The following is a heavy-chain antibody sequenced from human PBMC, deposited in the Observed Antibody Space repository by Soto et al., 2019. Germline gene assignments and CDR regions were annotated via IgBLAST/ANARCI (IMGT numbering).Heavy chain of an antibody. V-gene: IGHV2-5*02. J-gene: IGHJ4*02. Sequence: QITLKESGPTLVKPTQTLTLTCTFSGFSLSTSGVGVGWIRQPPGKALEWLALTYWDDDKRYSPSLKSRLTITTDTSQHQVVLTMTNMDPVDTATYYCAHQQPPPVHFDYWGQGTLVTVSS. CDR3: AHQQPPPVHFDY. D-gene: IGHD5-18*01. CDR2: TYWDDDK. CDR1: GFSLSTSGVG.